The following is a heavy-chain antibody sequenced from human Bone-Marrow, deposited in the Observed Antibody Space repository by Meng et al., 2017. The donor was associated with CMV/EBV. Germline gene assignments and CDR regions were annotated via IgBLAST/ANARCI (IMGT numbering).Heavy chain of an antibody. CDR3: ARELKGDGYTH. Sequence: GGSLRLSCTVSGGSVSGGSYYWSWIRQPPGTRLEWVSVIYSGGSTYYADSVKGRFTISRDNSKNTLYLQMNSLRAEDTAVYYCARELKGDGYTHWGQGTLVTVSS. D-gene: IGHD5-24*01. CDR2: IYSGGST. V-gene: IGHV3-53*05. J-gene: IGHJ4*02. CDR1: GGSVSGGSYY.